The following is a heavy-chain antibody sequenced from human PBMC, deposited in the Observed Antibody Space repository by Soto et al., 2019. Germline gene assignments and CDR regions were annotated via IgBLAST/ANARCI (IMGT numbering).Heavy chain of an antibody. D-gene: IGHD7-27*01. J-gene: IGHJ6*03. Sequence: EVQLVESGGGLVQPGGSLRLSCATSGFILSDCAMNWVRQAPGQGQEWVSYISSSSSVIDYADSVKGRFTVSRDNARNSRYLQMNSLRAEDTAVYYCARDLSWGSNWYYYMDVWGKGTTVTVSS. V-gene: IGHV3-48*01. CDR2: ISSSSSVI. CDR1: GFILSDCA. CDR3: ARDLSWGSNWYYYMDV.